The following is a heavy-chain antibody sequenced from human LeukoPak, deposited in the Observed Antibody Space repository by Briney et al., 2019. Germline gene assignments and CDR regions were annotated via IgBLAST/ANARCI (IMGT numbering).Heavy chain of an antibody. CDR1: GFTLSNYA. Sequence: GGSLRLSCAASGFTLSNYAMSWVRQAPGKGLEWVSGISANGGSTNYADSVKGRFTISRDNAKNSLYLQMDSLRDEDTAVYYCTRAPYSSGWYTVDFWGQGTLVTVSS. J-gene: IGHJ4*02. V-gene: IGHV3-23*01. D-gene: IGHD6-19*01. CDR3: TRAPYSSGWYTVDF. CDR2: ISANGGST.